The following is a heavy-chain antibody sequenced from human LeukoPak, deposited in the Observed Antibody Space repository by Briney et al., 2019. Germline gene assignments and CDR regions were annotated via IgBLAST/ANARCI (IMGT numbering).Heavy chain of an antibody. CDR2: IYTSGST. D-gene: IGHD5-18*01. Sequence: SQTLSITCTVSGGSISSGSYYWRWLRQPAGKGLEWIGRIYTSGSTNYNPSLKSRVTISVDTSKNQFSLKLSSVTAADTAVYYCARVGQLWFYAFDIWGQGTMVTVSS. J-gene: IGHJ3*02. CDR3: ARVGQLWFYAFDI. CDR1: GGSISSGSYY. V-gene: IGHV4-61*02.